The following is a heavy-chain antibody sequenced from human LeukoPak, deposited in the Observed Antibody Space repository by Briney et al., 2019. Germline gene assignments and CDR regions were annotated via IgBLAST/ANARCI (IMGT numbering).Heavy chain of an antibody. CDR1: GFSLSTTAVG. Sequence: SGPTLVNPTQALTLACSCSGFSLSTTAVGVGWIRQPPGKALEWLAVVYWDDDKRYSPSLESRLTITNDTSKHQVVLTMTNMDPVDTATYYCAHSCGGGNSAYFDYWGQGTLVTVS. CDR2: VYWDDDK. D-gene: IGHD4-23*01. J-gene: IGHJ4*02. V-gene: IGHV2-5*02. CDR3: AHSCGGGNSAYFDY.